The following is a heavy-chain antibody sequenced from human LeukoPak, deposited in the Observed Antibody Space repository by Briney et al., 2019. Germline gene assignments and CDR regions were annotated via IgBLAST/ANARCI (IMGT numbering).Heavy chain of an antibody. D-gene: IGHD3-22*01. CDR3: ATHDSSGYYRDY. J-gene: IGHJ4*02. CDR1: GGTFSSYA. V-gene: IGHV1-69*04. Sequence: PPASVKVSFEASGGTFSSYAISWVRQAPGQGLEWMGRIIPILGIANYAQKFQGRVTITADKSTSTAYMELSSLRSEDTAVYYCATHDSSGYYRDYWGQGTLVTVSS. CDR2: IIPILGIA.